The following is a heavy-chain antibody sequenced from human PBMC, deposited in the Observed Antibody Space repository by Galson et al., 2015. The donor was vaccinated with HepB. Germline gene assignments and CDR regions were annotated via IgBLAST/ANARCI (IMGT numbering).Heavy chain of an antibody. V-gene: IGHV1-69*13. J-gene: IGHJ2*01. D-gene: IGHD2-15*01. CDR3: ARDSKRGSTLNWYFDL. Sequence: SVKVSCKASGGTFSSYAISWVRQAPGQGLEWMGGIIPIFGTANYAQKFQGRVTITADESTSTAYMELSSLRSEDTAVYYCARDSKRGSTLNWYFDLCVRGTLVTVSS. CDR2: IIPIFGTA. CDR1: GGTFSSYA.